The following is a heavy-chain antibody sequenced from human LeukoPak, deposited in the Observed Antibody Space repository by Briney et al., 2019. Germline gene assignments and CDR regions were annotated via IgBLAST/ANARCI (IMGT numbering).Heavy chain of an antibody. CDR2: ISAYNGNT. D-gene: IGHD6-6*01. CDR3: ARDLVKQLAAPNGFDP. J-gene: IGHJ5*02. CDR1: GYTFTSYG. Sequence: ASVKVSCKASGYTFTSYGISWVRQAPGQGLKWMGWISAYNGNTNYAQKLQGRVTMTTDTSTSTAYMELRSLRSDDTAVYYCARDLVKQLAAPNGFDPWGQGILVTVSS. V-gene: IGHV1-18*01.